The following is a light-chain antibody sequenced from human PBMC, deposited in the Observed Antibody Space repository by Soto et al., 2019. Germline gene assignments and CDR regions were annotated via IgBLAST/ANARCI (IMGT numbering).Light chain of an antibody. J-gene: IGKJ4*01. CDR3: QQSYSTIALT. CDR2: AAS. V-gene: IGKV1-39*01. Sequence: DIQMTQSPSSLSASVGERVTITCRASQSISSYLNWSQQQTGKAPKLLIYAASSLQSGVPSRCSGSGSGTDFTLTISSLQPEDFATYYCQQSYSTIALTFGGGTKVEIK. CDR1: QSISSY.